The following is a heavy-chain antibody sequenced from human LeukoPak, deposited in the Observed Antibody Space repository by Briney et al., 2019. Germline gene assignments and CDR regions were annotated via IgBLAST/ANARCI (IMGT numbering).Heavy chain of an antibody. CDR3: ASTTRGYGSGSYLFDY. V-gene: IGHV4-59*08. CDR2: IYYSGST. J-gene: IGHJ4*02. Sequence: SGTLSLTCTVSGGSISSYYWSWIRQPPGKGLEWIGHIYYSGSTNYNPSLKSRVTISVDTSKNQFSLKLSSVTAADTAVYYCASTTRGYGSGSYLFDYWGQGTLVTVSS. CDR1: GGSISSYY. D-gene: IGHD3-10*01.